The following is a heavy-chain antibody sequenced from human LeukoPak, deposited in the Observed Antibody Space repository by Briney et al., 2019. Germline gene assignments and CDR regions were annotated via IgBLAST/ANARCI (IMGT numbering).Heavy chain of an antibody. V-gene: IGHV4-39*01. CDR3: ARGGPPRPFDY. J-gene: IGHJ4*02. CDR1: GGSISGSSYY. CDR2: IYYSGST. Sequence: PSETLSLTCTVSGGSISGSSYYWGWIRQPPGKGLEWIGSIYYSGSTYYNPSLKSRVTISVDTSKNQFSLKLSSVTAADTAVYYCARGGPPRPFDYWGQGTLVTVSS. D-gene: IGHD3-16*01.